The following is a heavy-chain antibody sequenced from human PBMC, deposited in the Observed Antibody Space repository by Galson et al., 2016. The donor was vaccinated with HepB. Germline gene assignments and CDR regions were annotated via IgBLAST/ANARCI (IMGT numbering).Heavy chain of an antibody. CDR1: GYSFSTYW. V-gene: IGHV5-10-1*01. D-gene: IGHD2-15*01. Sequence: GAEVKKPGESLRISCKDSGYSFSTYWIIWVRQMPGKGLEWMGRIDPSDSSTNYSPSFQGHVTISADKSISTAYLQWSSLKASDTGIYYCARQGSSAGELYYYYGMDVWGQGTTVTVSS. CDR2: IDPSDSST. CDR3: ARQGSSAGELYYYYGMDV. J-gene: IGHJ6*02.